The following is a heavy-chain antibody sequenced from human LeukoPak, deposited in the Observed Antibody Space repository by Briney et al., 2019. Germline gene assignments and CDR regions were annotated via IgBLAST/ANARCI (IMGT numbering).Heavy chain of an antibody. Sequence: SETLSFTCVVSGYSISSGYYWGWIRQPPGKGLEWIGSIWHSGTTYYNPSLKSRVTISVDTSNNQFSLKLSSVTAADTAVFYCARLWGSGYYFDSWGQGTLVTVSS. D-gene: IGHD7-27*01. V-gene: IGHV4-38-2*01. CDR2: IWHSGTT. J-gene: IGHJ4*02. CDR1: GYSISSGYY. CDR3: ARLWGSGYYFDS.